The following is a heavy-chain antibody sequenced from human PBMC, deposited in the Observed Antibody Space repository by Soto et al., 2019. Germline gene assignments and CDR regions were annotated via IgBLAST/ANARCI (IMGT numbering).Heavy chain of an antibody. J-gene: IGHJ6*02. CDR3: ARRIKYYYAMDV. D-gene: IGHD2-15*01. Sequence: QVQLQESGPGLVKPSETLSLTCTVSGGSISSYYWSWIRQPPGKGLEWIGYISDSGSTTYNPSLKSRVTISVDTSNNQFSLKLSSVTAADRAVYYCARRIKYYYAMDVWGQGTTVTVSS. V-gene: IGHV4-59*08. CDR2: ISDSGST. CDR1: GGSISSYY.